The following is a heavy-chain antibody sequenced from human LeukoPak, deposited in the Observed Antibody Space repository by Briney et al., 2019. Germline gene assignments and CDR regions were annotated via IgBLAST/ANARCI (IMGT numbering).Heavy chain of an antibody. V-gene: IGHV1-8*03. CDR2: MNPNSGNT. Sequence: ASVKVSCKASGYTFTSYDINWVRQATGQGLEWMGWMNPNSGNTGYAQKFQGRVTITRNTSISTAYMELSSLRSEDTAVYYCARGGNIVVVPAAGYYYYYYMDVWGKGTTVTVSS. D-gene: IGHD2-2*01. CDR3: ARGGNIVVVPAAGYYYYYYMDV. CDR1: GYTFTSYD. J-gene: IGHJ6*03.